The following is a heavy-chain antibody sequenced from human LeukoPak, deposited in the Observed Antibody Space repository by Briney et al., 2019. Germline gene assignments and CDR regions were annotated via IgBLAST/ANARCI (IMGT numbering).Heavy chain of an antibody. Sequence: GASVKVSCKASGYTFTSYDINWVRQATGQGLEWMGWMNPNSGNTGYAQKFQGRVTITRNTSISTAYMELSSLRSEDTAVYYCERGRKYGRFLDWDFDYWGQGTLVTVSS. CDR2: MNPNSGNT. V-gene: IGHV1-8*03. CDR3: ERGRKYGRFLDWDFDY. D-gene: IGHD3-3*01. J-gene: IGHJ4*02. CDR1: GYTFTSYD.